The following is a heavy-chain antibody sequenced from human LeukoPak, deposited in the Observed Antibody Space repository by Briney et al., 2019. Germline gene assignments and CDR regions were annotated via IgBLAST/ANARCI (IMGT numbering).Heavy chain of an antibody. Sequence: SQTLSLTCTVPGGSINSGSYYWSWIRQPAGKGLEWIGRIYTRGSTDYNPSLKSRVTISVDTSKNQVSLKLSSVTAADTAVYYCARPEDYGSSGYSSYFQHWGQGTLVTVSS. CDR2: IYTRGST. CDR3: ARPEDYGSSGYSSYFQH. V-gene: IGHV4-61*02. J-gene: IGHJ1*01. CDR1: GGSINSGSYY. D-gene: IGHD3-22*01.